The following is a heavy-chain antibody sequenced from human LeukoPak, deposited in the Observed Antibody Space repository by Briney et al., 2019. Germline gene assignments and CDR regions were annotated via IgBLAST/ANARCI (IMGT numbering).Heavy chain of an antibody. V-gene: IGHV1-46*01. Sequence: ASVKVSCKASGYTFTSYYMHWVRQAPGQGLEWMGIINPSGGSTSYAQKFQGRVTMTRDTSTSTVYMELSSLRSGDTAVYYCARGSTIFGVVADAFDIWGQGTMVTVSS. CDR3: ARGSTIFGVVADAFDI. J-gene: IGHJ3*02. CDR2: INPSGGST. D-gene: IGHD3-3*01. CDR1: GYTFTSYY.